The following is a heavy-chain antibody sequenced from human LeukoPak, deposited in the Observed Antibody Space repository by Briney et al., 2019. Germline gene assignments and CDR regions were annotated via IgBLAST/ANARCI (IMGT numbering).Heavy chain of an antibody. J-gene: IGHJ5*02. D-gene: IGHD6-6*01. Sequence: PSETLSLTCTVSGYSISSGYYWGWIRQPPGKGLEWIGSIYHSGSTYYNPSLKSRVTISVDTSKNQFSLKLSSVTAADTAVYYCAREHKHEYSSASLYDTWFDPWGQGTLVTVSS. CDR3: AREHKHEYSSASLYDTWFDP. V-gene: IGHV4-38-2*02. CDR2: IYHSGST. CDR1: GYSISSGYY.